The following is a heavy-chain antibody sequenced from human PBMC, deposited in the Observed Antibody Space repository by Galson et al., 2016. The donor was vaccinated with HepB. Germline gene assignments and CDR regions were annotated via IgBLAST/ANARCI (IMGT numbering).Heavy chain of an antibody. CDR1: GGSLSSAAYY. D-gene: IGHD5-24*01. V-gene: IGHV4-39*07. J-gene: IGHJ2*01. CDR3: AREWQARLWYFDL. Sequence: SETLSLTCSVSGGSLSSAAYYWGWIRQPPGEGLEWIGSVSYSGSNYYNLSPKSRATISVDTSKNQVSLKLRSVTAADTAFYYCAREWQARLWYFDLWGRGTLVTVSS. CDR2: VSYSGSN.